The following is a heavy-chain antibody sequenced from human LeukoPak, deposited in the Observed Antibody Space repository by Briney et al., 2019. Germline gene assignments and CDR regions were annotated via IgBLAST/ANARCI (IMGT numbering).Heavy chain of an antibody. V-gene: IGHV1-2*02. Sequence: ASVKVSCKASGYTFTGYYMHWVRQAPGQGLEWMGWINPNRGGTNYAQKFQGRVTMTRDTSISTAYMELSRLRSDDTAVYYCARDITMVRGHDFDYWGQGTLVTVSS. CDR1: GYTFTGYY. CDR3: ARDITMVRGHDFDY. J-gene: IGHJ4*02. D-gene: IGHD3-10*01. CDR2: INPNRGGT.